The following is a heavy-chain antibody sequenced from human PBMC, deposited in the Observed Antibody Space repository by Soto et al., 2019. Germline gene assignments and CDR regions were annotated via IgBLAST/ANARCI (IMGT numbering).Heavy chain of an antibody. CDR1: GFTFSHYT. V-gene: IGHV3-43*01. D-gene: IGHD5-12*01. CDR3: TKDMGGYGVFAPFDI. Sequence: EVPLVESGGVVVQPGGSLRLSCAASGFTFSHYTIHWVRQRPGKGLEWVSLISWDGGSPYYADSVKGRFTISRDNSKNSLSLQMDSLTTEDSALYFCTKDMGGYGVFAPFDIWGRGTVVTVSS. CDR2: ISWDGGSP. J-gene: IGHJ3*02.